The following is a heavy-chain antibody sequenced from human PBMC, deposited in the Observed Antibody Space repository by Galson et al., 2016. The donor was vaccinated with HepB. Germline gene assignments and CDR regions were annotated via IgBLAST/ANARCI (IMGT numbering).Heavy chain of an antibody. J-gene: IGHJ5*02. D-gene: IGHD3-10*01. CDR2: ISSSGSTI. Sequence: SLRLSCAASGFTFSDYYMGWIRQAPGKGLEWVSYISSSGSTIYYADSVKGRFTISRDNAKNSLYLQMNSLRAEDTAVYYCARDRNYYGSGSPLTTWGQGTLVTVSS. CDR3: ARDRNYYGSGSPLTT. CDR1: GFTFSDYY. V-gene: IGHV3-11*04.